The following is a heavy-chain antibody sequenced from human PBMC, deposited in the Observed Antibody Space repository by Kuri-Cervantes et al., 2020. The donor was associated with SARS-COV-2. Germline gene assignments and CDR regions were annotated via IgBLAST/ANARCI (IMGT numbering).Heavy chain of an antibody. CDR2: IYTSGST. CDR1: GGSISSGSYY. CDR3: ARGYGSTFMDV. V-gene: IGHV4-61*10. J-gene: IGHJ6*03. D-gene: IGHD2-2*01. Sequence: SETLSLTCTVSGGSISSGSYYWSWIRQPAGKGLGWIGYIYTSGSTNYNPSLKSRVTIPVDTSKNQFSLKLSSVTAADTAVYYCARGYGSTFMDVWGKGTTVTVSS.